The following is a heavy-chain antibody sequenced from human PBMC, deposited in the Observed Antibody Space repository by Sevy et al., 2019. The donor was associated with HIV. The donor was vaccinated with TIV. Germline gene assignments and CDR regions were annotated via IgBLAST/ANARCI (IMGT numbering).Heavy chain of an antibody. CDR2: ISSASSYI. Sequence: GGSLRLSCAASGFTINYHFMNWVRQVPGKGLEWVSYISSASSYINYSDSVKGRFTISRDNAKNLVFLEMNNLRPEDTAVYFCARGDYYGSLYYFDYWGQGTLVTVSS. CDR1: GFTINYHF. J-gene: IGHJ4*02. D-gene: IGHD3-10*01. V-gene: IGHV3-21*01. CDR3: ARGDYYGSLYYFDY.